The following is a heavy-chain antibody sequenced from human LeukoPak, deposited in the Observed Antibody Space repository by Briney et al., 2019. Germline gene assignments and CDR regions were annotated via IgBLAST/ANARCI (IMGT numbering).Heavy chain of an antibody. CDR3: ARAVQNRAAPDY. CDR2: IIPIFGTA. V-gene: IGHV1-69*13. CDR1: GGTFSSYA. J-gene: IGHJ4*02. Sequence: SVKVPCKASGGTFSSYAISWVRQAPGQGLEWMGGIIPIFGTANYAQKFQGRVTITADESTSTAYMELSSLRSEDTAVYYCARAVQNRAAPDYWGQGTLVTVSS. D-gene: IGHD1-1*01.